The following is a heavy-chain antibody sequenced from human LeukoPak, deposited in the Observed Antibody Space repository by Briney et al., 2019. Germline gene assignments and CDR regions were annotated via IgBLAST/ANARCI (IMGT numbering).Heavy chain of an antibody. Sequence: GGTLRLSCAASGFTFTSYAVNWVRQAPGKGLEWVSAISGDGTFIYYADSMKGRSTISRDSSKSTVYLQMNCLRAEDTAIYYCARVDGSSLSRARFDYWGPGTLVTVSS. CDR2: ISGDGTFI. D-gene: IGHD6-6*01. CDR1: GFTFTSYA. V-gene: IGHV3-23*01. CDR3: ARVDGSSLSRARFDY. J-gene: IGHJ4*02.